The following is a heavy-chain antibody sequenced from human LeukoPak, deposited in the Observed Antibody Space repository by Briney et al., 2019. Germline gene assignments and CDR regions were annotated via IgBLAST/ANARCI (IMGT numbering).Heavy chain of an antibody. CDR2: INPDNGKT. CDR3: ARNEPAVSVVDAFDV. Sequence: GASMRVSCKASGYNFNSYYIHWVRQAPGQGLTRMGWINPDNGKTKYEPRFQGRVTMTWDTSINTAYVDLTGLRSDDTAVYYCARNEPAVSVVDAFDVWGQGTVVTVSS. J-gene: IGHJ3*01. V-gene: IGHV1-2*02. CDR1: GYNFNSYY. D-gene: IGHD1-1*01.